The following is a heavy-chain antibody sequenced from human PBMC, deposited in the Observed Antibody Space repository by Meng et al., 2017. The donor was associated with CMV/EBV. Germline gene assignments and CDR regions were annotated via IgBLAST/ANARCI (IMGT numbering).Heavy chain of an antibody. D-gene: IGHD2-2*01. Sequence: GESLKISCAASGFTVSSNYMSWVRQAPGKGLEWVSVIYSGGSTYYADSVKGRFTISRDNSKNTLYLQMNSLRAEDTAVHYCASGGVVVPDYWGQGTLVTVSS. V-gene: IGHV3-53*01. CDR1: GFTVSSNY. CDR2: IYSGGST. CDR3: ASGGVVVPDY. J-gene: IGHJ4*02.